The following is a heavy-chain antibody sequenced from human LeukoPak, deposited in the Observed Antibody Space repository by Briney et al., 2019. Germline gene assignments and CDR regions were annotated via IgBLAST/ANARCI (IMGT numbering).Heavy chain of an antibody. D-gene: IGHD1-20*01. V-gene: IGHV3-23*01. J-gene: IGHJ4*02. CDR3: AKDPGAYNWNYFDY. CDR1: GFTFSSYG. CDR2: ITASGSST. Sequence: SGGTLRLSCAASGFTFSSYGMSWVRQAPGKGLEWVSGITASGSSTYYADSVKGRFTNSRDNSKNTLYLQMNSLGAEDTAVYYCAKDPGAYNWNYFDYWGQGTLVTVSS.